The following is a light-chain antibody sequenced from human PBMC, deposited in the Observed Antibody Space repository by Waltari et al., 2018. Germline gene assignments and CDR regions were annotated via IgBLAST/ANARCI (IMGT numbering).Light chain of an antibody. CDR2: VVS. CDR1: TSDVGNSKR. J-gene: IGLJ2*01. Sequence: QSALTQPASVSGSPGQSITISCTGTTSDVGNSKRVSWYQQHPGKAPKLMIYVVSKRPSGVSDRFSGSKSGDMASLTISGLQPEDEAEYFCSSYAGSSKGVFGGGTKVTVL. CDR3: SSYAGSSKGV. V-gene: IGLV2-23*02.